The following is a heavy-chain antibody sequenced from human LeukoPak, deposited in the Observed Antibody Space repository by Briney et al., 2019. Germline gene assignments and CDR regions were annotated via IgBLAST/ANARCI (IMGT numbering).Heavy chain of an antibody. D-gene: IGHD3-22*01. CDR1: GFTFSSYW. Sequence: GGSLRLSCAASGFTFSSYWMHWVRQAPGKGLVWVSRIDTDGSRISHGDSVKGRFTISRDNAKNSLYLQMNSLRAEDTAVYYCARDVRIGSSGYWEAFDIWGQGTMVTVSS. V-gene: IGHV3-74*01. J-gene: IGHJ3*02. CDR2: IDTDGSRI. CDR3: ARDVRIGSSGYWEAFDI.